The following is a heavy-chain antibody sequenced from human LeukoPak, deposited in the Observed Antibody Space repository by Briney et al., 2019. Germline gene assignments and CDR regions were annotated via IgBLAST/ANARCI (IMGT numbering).Heavy chain of an antibody. D-gene: IGHD3-10*01. CDR1: GYTFTSYG. CDR3: ARDKGPMVRGVPGD. V-gene: IGHV1-18*01. Sequence: GASVKVSCKASGYTFTSYGISWVRQAPGQGLEWMGWISAYNGNTNYAQKLQGRVTMTTDTSTSTAYMELRSLRSDDTAVYYCARDKGPMVRGVPGDWGQGTLVTVSS. J-gene: IGHJ4*02. CDR2: ISAYNGNT.